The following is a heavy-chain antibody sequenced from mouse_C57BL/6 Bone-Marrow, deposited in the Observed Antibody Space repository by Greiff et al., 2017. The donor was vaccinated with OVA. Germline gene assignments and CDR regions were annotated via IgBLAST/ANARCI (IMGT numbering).Heavy chain of an antibody. D-gene: IGHD1-1*01. CDR2: ISDGGSYT. CDR3: ARDGTIYYGSSYGYFDV. V-gene: IGHV5-4*01. Sequence: EVMLVESGGGLVKPGGSLKLSCAASGFTFSSYAMSWVRQTPEKRLEWVATISDGGSYTYYPDNVKGRFTISRDNAKNNLYLQMSHLESEDTAMYYCARDGTIYYGSSYGYFDVWGTGTTVTVSS. J-gene: IGHJ1*03. CDR1: GFTFSSYA.